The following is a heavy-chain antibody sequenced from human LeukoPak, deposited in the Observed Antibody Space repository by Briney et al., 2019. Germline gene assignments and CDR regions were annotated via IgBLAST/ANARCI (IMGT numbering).Heavy chain of an antibody. CDR2: IYTSGST. J-gene: IGHJ3*02. CDR3: AGSYDSSGYYYFWQAFVI. D-gene: IGHD3-22*01. V-gene: IGHV4-4*07. Sequence: SETLSLTCTVSGGSISSYYWSWIRQPAGKGLEWIGRIYTSGSTNYNPSLKSRVTMSVDTSKNQFSLKLSSVTAADTAVYYCAGSYDSSGYYYFWQAFVIWGQGTMVTVSS. CDR1: GGSISSYY.